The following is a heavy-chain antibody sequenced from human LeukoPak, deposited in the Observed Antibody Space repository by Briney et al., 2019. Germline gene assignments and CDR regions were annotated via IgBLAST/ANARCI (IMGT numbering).Heavy chain of an antibody. CDR3: AKDRSPKLLWFGDMGF. CDR2: ISCDGSNK. CDR1: GFTFSSYG. Sequence: GGSLRLSCAASGFTFSSYGMHWVRQAPGKGLEWVAVISCDGSNKYYADSVQGRFTISRDNSKNTLYLQMNSLRAEDTAVYYCAKDRSPKLLWFGDMGFWGQGTLVTVSS. V-gene: IGHV3-30*18. D-gene: IGHD3-10*01. J-gene: IGHJ4*02.